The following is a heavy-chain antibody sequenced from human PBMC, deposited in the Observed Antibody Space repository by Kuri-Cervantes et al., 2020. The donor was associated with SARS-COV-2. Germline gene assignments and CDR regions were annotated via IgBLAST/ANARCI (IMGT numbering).Heavy chain of an antibody. J-gene: IGHJ4*02. V-gene: IGHV3-21*01. D-gene: IGHD6-19*01. CDR3: ARDGGPQWLVHPLDY. Sequence: GESLKLSCAASGFTFSSYSMNWVRQAPGKGLEWVSSISSSSSYIYYADSVKGRFTISRGNAKNSLYLQMNSLRAEDTAAYYCARDGGPQWLVHPLDYWGQGTLVTVSS. CDR2: ISSSSSYI. CDR1: GFTFSSYS.